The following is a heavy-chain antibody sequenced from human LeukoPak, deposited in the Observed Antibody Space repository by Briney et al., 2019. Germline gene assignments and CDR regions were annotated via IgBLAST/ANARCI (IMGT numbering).Heavy chain of an antibody. V-gene: IGHV4-61*01. J-gene: IGHJ6*02. CDR3: ARRSIAAGGLYGMDV. CDR2: MFYSEST. D-gene: IGHD6-13*01. Sequence: PSETLSLTCSVSGASVSDGNYYWSWIRQPPGKGLEWIGYMFYSESTKYNPSLKSRVTISLDTSKNQFSLKLSSVTAADTAVYYCARRSIAAGGLYGMDVWGQGTTVTVSS. CDR1: GASVSDGNYY.